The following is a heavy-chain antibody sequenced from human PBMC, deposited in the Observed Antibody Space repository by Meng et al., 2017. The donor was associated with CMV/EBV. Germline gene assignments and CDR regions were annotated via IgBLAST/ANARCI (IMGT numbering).Heavy chain of an antibody. J-gene: IGHJ3*02. D-gene: IGHD3-22*01. V-gene: IGHV1-18*01. CDR1: GYTFTSYG. Sequence: SVKVSCKASGYTFTSYGISWVRQAPGQGLEWMGWISAYNGNTNYAQKLQGRVTMTTDTSTSTAYMELRSLRSDDTAVYYCARDSRSVVMTHFYDAFDIWGQGTMVTVSS. CDR3: ARDSRSVVMTHFYDAFDI. CDR2: ISAYNGNT.